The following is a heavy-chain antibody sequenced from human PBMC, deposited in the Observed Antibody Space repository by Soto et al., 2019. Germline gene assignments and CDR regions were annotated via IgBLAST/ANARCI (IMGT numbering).Heavy chain of an antibody. CDR2: INHSGST. CDR3: ARTVEYYYYGMDV. CDR1: GGSFSGYS. V-gene: IGHV4-34*01. D-gene: IGHD2-21*01. J-gene: IGHJ6*02. Sequence: SETLSLTCAVYGGSFSGYSWTWIRQPPGTGLEWIGEINHSGSTNYNPSLKSRVTISVDKSKNQFSLKLSSVTAADTAVYYCARTVEYYYYGMDVWGQGTTVTVSS.